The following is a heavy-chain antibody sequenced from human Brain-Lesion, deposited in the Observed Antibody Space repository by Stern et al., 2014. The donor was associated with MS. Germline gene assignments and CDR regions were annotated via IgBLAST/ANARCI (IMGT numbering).Heavy chain of an antibody. CDR2: IYYRGST. CDR1: GGSISSSSYY. V-gene: IGHV4-39*01. J-gene: IGHJ4*02. CDR3: AKLWLGELPESPFDY. D-gene: IGHD3-10*01. Sequence: QLVESGPGLVKPSETLSLTCTVSGGSISSSSYYWGWIRQPPGKGLEWIGSIYYRGSTYYNPSLKSRVTISIDTSKNQFSLRLGSVTAADTAVYFCAKLWLGELPESPFDYWGQGTLGTVSS.